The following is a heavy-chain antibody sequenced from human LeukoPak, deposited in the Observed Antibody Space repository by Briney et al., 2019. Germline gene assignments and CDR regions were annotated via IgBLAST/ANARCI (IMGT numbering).Heavy chain of an antibody. Sequence: SETLSLTCTVSGGSISSYYWSWIRQPAGKGLEWIGRIYTSGSTNYNPSLKSRVTMSVDTSKNQFSLMLSSVTAADTAVYYCARERYYYDSSGYSDGFFDYWGQGTLVTVSS. CDR1: GGSISSYY. CDR2: IYTSGST. D-gene: IGHD3-22*01. J-gene: IGHJ4*02. V-gene: IGHV4-4*07. CDR3: ARERYYYDSSGYSDGFFDY.